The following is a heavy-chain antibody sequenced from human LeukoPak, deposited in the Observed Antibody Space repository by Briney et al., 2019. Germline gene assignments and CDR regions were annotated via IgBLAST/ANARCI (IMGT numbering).Heavy chain of an antibody. CDR2: ISYDGSNK. CDR3: ARDQPPQGAFDI. J-gene: IGHJ3*02. Sequence: RGSLRLSCSASGFTFKSYLMAWVRQAPGKGLEWVAVISYDGSNKYYADSVKGRFTISRDNSKNTLYLQMNSLRAEDTAVYYCARDQPPQGAFDIWGQGTMVTVSS. CDR1: GFTFKSYL. V-gene: IGHV3-30-3*01.